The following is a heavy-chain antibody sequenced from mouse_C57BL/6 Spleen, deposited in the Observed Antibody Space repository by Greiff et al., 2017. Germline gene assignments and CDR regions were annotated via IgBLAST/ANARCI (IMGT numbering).Heavy chain of an antibody. CDR3: ARAYWDAMDY. J-gene: IGHJ4*01. CDR2: IDPSDSET. D-gene: IGHD4-1*01. V-gene: IGHV1-52*01. CDR1: GYTFTSYW. Sequence: QVQLQQPGAELVRPGSSVKLSCKASGYTFTSYWMHWVKQRPIQGLEWIGNIDPSDSETHYNQKFKDKATLTVDKSSSTAYMQLSSLTSEDSAVYYCARAYWDAMDYWGQGTSVTVSS.